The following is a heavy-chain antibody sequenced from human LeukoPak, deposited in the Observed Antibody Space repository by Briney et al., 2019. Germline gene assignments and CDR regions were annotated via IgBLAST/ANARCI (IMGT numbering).Heavy chain of an antibody. Sequence: TSETLCLTCTVSGGSISSSSYYWGWIRQPPGKGLEWIGSIYYSGSTYYNPSLKSRVTISVDTSKNQFSLKLSSVTAADTAVYYCARDGEGNYDSSGYPLDYWGQGTLVTVSS. CDR3: ARDGEGNYDSSGYPLDY. CDR2: IYYSGST. D-gene: IGHD3-22*01. V-gene: IGHV4-39*07. CDR1: GGSISSSSYY. J-gene: IGHJ4*02.